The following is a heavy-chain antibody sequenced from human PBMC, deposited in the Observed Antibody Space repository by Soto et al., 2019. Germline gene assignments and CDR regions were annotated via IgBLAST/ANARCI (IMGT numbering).Heavy chain of an antibody. J-gene: IGHJ2*01. D-gene: IGHD4-17*01. V-gene: IGHV3-23*01. CDR3: AKRTVGWYFDL. CDR1: GFTFSSYA. Sequence: EVQLLESGGGLVKPGGSLRLSCAASGFTFSSYAMNWVRQAPGKGLEWVSVISGSGGSTYYADAVKGRFTISRDNYKNTLYLQMNSLRAEDTAVYYCAKRTVGWYFDLWGRGTLVTVSS. CDR2: ISGSGGST.